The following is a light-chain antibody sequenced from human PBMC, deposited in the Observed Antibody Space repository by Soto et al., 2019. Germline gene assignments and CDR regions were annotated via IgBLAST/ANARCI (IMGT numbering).Light chain of an antibody. J-gene: IGLJ1*01. CDR2: RNN. Sequence: QSALTQPPSASGTPGQRVTISCSGSSSHIGSNYVYWYQQLPGTAPKLLIYRNNQRPSGVPDRFSGSKSGTSASLAISGLRSEDEAEYYCAAWDDSLSGRVFGTGTKLTVL. CDR3: AAWDDSLSGRV. CDR1: SSHIGSNY. V-gene: IGLV1-47*01.